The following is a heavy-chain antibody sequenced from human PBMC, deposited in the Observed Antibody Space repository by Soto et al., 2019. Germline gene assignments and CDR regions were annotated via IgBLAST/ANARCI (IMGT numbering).Heavy chain of an antibody. CDR2: ISSSSSYI. CDR3: ARALMMWEWLDSTDY. V-gene: IGHV3-21*01. Sequence: EVPLVESGGGLVKPGGSLRLSCAASGFTFSSYSMNWVRQAPGKGLEWVSSISSSSSYIYYADSVKGRFTISRDNAKNSLYLQMNSLRAEDTAVYYCARALMMWEWLDSTDYWGQGTLVTVSS. CDR1: GFTFSSYS. J-gene: IGHJ4*02. D-gene: IGHD1-26*01.